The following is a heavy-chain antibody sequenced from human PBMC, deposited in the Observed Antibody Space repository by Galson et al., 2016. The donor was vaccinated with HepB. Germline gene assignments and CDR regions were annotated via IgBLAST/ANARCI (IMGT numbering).Heavy chain of an antibody. V-gene: IGHV3-48*04. Sequence: SLRLSCAASGFTFSSYNMNWVRQAPGKGLEWISHISSRSSIIYYADSVKGRFTVSRDNSKDSLSLQMNSLRSEDTALYYCVRGVASYYYFYSMDVWGQGTTVTVSS. CDR3: VRGVASYYYFYSMDV. D-gene: IGHD3-10*01. J-gene: IGHJ6*02. CDR1: GFTFSSYN. CDR2: ISSRSSII.